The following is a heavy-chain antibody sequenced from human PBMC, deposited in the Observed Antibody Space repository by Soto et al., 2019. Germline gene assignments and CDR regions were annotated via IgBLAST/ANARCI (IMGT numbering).Heavy chain of an antibody. Sequence: EVQLLESGGGLVQPGGSLRLSCAASGFTFSSYAMSWVRQAPGKGLEWVSAISGSGGSTYYSDSVKGRFTISRDNSKNTLFPQMNSLRAEDTAVYYCAKKVAGSETFQHRGQGTLVAVSS. D-gene: IGHD6-19*01. CDR2: ISGSGGST. CDR3: AKKVAGSETFQH. J-gene: IGHJ1*01. CDR1: GFTFSSYA. V-gene: IGHV3-23*01.